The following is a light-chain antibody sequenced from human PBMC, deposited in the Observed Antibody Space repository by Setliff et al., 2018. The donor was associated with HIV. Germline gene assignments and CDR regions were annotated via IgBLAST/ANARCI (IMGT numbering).Light chain of an antibody. CDR2: DVG. J-gene: IGLJ1*01. V-gene: IGLV2-14*03. CDR1: SSDVGDYNY. Sequence: QSALTQPASVSESPGQSITISCTGTSSDVGDYNYVSWYQQHPGKAPKLMISDVGNRPSGISNRFSGSKSGNTASLTISGLQAEDEADYYCSSYTSRTPLYVFGTGTKVTV. CDR3: SSYTSRTPLYV.